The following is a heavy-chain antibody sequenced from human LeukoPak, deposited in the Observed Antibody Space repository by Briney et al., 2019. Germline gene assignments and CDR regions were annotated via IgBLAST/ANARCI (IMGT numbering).Heavy chain of an antibody. J-gene: IGHJ4*02. D-gene: IGHD3-10*01. CDR3: ARVISYFDY. CDR2: ISGSGGST. Sequence: GGSLRLSCAASGFTFSSYSMNWVRQAPGKGLEWVSAISGSGGSTYYADSVKGRFTISRDNSKNTLYLQMNSLRAEDTAVYYCARVISYFDYWGQGTLVTVSS. V-gene: IGHV3-23*01. CDR1: GFTFSSYS.